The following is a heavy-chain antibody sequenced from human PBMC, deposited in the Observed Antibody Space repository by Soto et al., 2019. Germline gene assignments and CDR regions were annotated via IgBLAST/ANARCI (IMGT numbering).Heavy chain of an antibody. Sequence: GGSLRLSCAASGFTFDDYAMHWVRQAPGKGLEWVSGISWNSGSIGYADSVKGRFTISRDNAKNSLYLQMNSLRAEDTALYYCAKDGQFHVDIVATIPPYYMDVWGKGTTVTVSS. CDR1: GFTFDDYA. J-gene: IGHJ6*03. CDR3: AKDGQFHVDIVATIPPYYMDV. D-gene: IGHD5-12*01. CDR2: ISWNSGSI. V-gene: IGHV3-9*01.